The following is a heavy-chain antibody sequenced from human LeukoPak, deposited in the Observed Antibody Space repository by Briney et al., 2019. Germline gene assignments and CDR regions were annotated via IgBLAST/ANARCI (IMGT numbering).Heavy chain of an antibody. Sequence: GGSLRLSCAASGFTFSSYAMSWVRQAPGKGLEWVSAISGSGGSIYYADSVKGRFTISRDNSKNTLYLQMNSLRAEDTAVYYCAKDGSAGWDWYFDLWGRGTLVTVSS. CDR3: AKDGSAGWDWYFDL. V-gene: IGHV3-23*01. D-gene: IGHD1-26*01. CDR1: GFTFSSYA. CDR2: ISGSGGSI. J-gene: IGHJ2*01.